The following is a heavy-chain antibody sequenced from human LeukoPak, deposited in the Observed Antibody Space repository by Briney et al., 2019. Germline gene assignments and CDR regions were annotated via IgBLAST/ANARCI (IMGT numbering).Heavy chain of an antibody. CDR3: ARQVELLFDY. CDR1: GGSFSGYH. J-gene: IGHJ4*02. Sequence: SETLSLTCAVYGGSFSGYHWSWIRQPPGKGLEWIGEINHSGSTNYNPSLKSRVTISVDTSKNQFSLKLSSVTAADTAVYYCARQVELLFDYWGQGTLVTVSS. D-gene: IGHD1-26*01. V-gene: IGHV4-34*01. CDR2: INHSGST.